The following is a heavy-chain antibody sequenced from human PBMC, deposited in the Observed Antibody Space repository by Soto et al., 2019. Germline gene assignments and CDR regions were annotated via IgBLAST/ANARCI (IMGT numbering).Heavy chain of an antibody. CDR3: AKARLYYYYGMDV. CDR1: GFSFSSYD. Sequence: EVQLVESGGGLVQTGGSLRLSCEGSGFSFSSYDMHWVRQAAGKRLEWVAAIGADGDTYYSDSVKGRLTISRENTKNSLYLQMNSLRTGDTGGYHCAKARLYYYYGMDVWGQGTMVTVS. V-gene: IGHV3-13*01. J-gene: IGHJ6*02. CDR2: IGADGDT.